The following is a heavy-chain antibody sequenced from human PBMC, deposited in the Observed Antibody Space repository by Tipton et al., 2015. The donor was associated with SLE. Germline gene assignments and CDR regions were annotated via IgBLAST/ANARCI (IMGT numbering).Heavy chain of an antibody. CDR3: ARTFRRYGDFGY. Sequence: GSLRLSCAASGFSFSNYWIHWVRQVPGKGLVWVSHIDSDGGTTSYADSVKGRFTISRDNAKNMLYLQMDSLRAEDTAMYYCARTFRRYGDFGYWGQGTLVTVS. D-gene: IGHD4-17*01. J-gene: IGHJ4*02. CDR1: GFSFSNYW. CDR2: IDSDGGTT. V-gene: IGHV3-74*01.